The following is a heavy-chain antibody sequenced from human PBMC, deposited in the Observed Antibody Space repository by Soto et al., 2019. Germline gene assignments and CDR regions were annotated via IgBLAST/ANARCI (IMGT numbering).Heavy chain of an antibody. CDR2: ISSNGGST. V-gene: IGHV3-64*01. Sequence: GGSLRLSCAASGFTFSSYAMHWVRQAPGKGLEYVSAISSNGGSTYYANSVKGRFTISRDNSKNTLYLQMGSLRAEDMAVYYSARGGSGSYYFDYWGQGTLVTVSS. CDR1: GFTFSSYA. CDR3: ARGGSGSYYFDY. D-gene: IGHD1-26*01. J-gene: IGHJ4*02.